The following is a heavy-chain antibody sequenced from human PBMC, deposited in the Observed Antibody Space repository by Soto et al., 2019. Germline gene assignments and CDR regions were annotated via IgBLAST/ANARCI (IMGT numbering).Heavy chain of an antibody. V-gene: IGHV3-66*01. CDR3: ARDHVGSSSWDPGYYYYYMDV. J-gene: IGHJ6*03. Sequence: GGSLRLSCAASGFTVSSNYMSWVRQAPGKGLEWVSVIYSGGSTYYADSVKGRFTISRDNSKNTLYLQMNSLRAEDTAVYYCARDHVGSSSWDPGYYYYYMDVWGKGTTVTVSS. CDR1: GFTVSSNY. CDR2: IYSGGST. D-gene: IGHD6-13*01.